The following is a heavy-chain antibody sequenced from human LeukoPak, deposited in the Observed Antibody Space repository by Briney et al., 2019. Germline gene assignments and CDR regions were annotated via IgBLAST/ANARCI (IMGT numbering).Heavy chain of an antibody. J-gene: IGHJ4*02. CDR2: FDPEEGAT. V-gene: IGHV1-24*01. Sequence: ASVNISCKLSGYALITTSVHWVRQAPGKGLEWMGGFDPEEGATMYAQKFLGRITMAEDTSTDTTYMELTSLTSEDTAIYYCVTDLPSGYDDVYFDHWGQATLATVSS. CDR1: GYALITTS. D-gene: IGHD5-12*01. CDR3: VTDLPSGYDDVYFDH.